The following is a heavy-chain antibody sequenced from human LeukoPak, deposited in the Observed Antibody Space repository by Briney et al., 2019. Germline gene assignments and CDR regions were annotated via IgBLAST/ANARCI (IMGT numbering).Heavy chain of an antibody. J-gene: IGHJ4*02. CDR2: INHSGST. CDR3: ARGGGVSGYYFDY. D-gene: IGHD2-15*01. V-gene: IGHV4-34*01. CDR1: GGSFSGYY. Sequence: SETLSLTCAVYGGSFSGYYWSWIRQPTGKGLEWIGEINHSGSTNYNPSLKSRVTISVDTSKNQFSLKLSSVTAADTAVYYCARGGGVSGYYFDYWGQGILVTVSS.